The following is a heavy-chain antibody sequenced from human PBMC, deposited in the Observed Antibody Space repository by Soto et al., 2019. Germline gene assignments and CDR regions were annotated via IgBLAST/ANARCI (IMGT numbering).Heavy chain of an antibody. J-gene: IGHJ5*02. V-gene: IGHV3-74*01. D-gene: IGHD6-13*01. CDR3: ARVLTGSWNWFDP. CDR1: GFTFSSYW. Sequence: EVQLVESGGGLVQPGESLRLSCAASGFTFSSYWMHWVRQAPGKGLVWVSRINSDRSRTNYADSVKGRFTVSRDNAKNTQYLQMNSLRAEDTAVYYCARVLTGSWNWFDPWGQGTLVTVSS. CDR2: INSDRSRT.